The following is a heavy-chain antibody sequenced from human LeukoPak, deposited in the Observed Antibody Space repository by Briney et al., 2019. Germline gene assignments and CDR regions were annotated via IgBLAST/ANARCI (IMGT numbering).Heavy chain of an antibody. CDR3: ASSSSSLGYYYYYMDV. CDR2: INPISGGT. V-gene: IGHV1-2*06. D-gene: IGHD6-6*01. Sequence: ASVKVSCKASGYTFTHSYIHWVRQVPGQGLGWMGRINPISGGTTYPQKFQGRVTMTSDTSITTAYMELTRLTSDDTAVYYCASSSSSLGYYYYYMDVWGKGTTVTVSS. CDR1: GYTFTHSY. J-gene: IGHJ6*03.